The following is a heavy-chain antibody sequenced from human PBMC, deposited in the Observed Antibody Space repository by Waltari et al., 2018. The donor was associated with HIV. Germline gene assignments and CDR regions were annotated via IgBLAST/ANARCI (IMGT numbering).Heavy chain of an antibody. CDR2: IYYSGST. D-gene: IGHD1-26*01. Sequence: QVQLQESGPGLVKPSQTLSLTCTVSGGSISSGGYYWSWIRQHPGKGLEWIGYIYYSGSTYYNPSLKSRVTISVDTSKNQFSLKLSSVTAADTAVYYCARGPPVGATSYYGMDVWGQGTTVTVSS. J-gene: IGHJ6*02. CDR1: GGSISSGGYY. CDR3: ARGPPVGATSYYGMDV. V-gene: IGHV4-31*03.